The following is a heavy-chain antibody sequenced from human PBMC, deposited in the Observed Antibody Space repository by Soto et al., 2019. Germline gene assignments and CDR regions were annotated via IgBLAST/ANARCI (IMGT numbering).Heavy chain of an antibody. Sequence: QVQLVQSGAEVKKPGASVKVSCKASGYTFTSYGISWVRQAPGQGLEWMGWISAYNGNTNYAQQLQGRVTMTTDTSTSTAYMELRSLRSDDTAVYYCARDRIVGATTDYYGMDVWGQGTTVTVSS. V-gene: IGHV1-18*04. CDR3: ARDRIVGATTDYYGMDV. J-gene: IGHJ6*02. CDR1: GYTFTSYG. D-gene: IGHD1-26*01. CDR2: ISAYNGNT.